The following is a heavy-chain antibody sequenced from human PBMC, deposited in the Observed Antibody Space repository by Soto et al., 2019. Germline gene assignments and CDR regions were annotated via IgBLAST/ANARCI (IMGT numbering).Heavy chain of an antibody. CDR3: ARENGYSAFDI. D-gene: IGHD3-22*01. V-gene: IGHV4-59*01. J-gene: IGHJ3*02. Sequence: PSETLSLTCAVSGGSISGYYWSWIRQPPGKGLEWIGYIYYTGSTNYNPSLKSRVTISVDTSENQFSLKLSSVTAADTAVYYCARENGYSAFDIWGQGTMVTVSS. CDR2: IYYTGST. CDR1: GGSISGYY.